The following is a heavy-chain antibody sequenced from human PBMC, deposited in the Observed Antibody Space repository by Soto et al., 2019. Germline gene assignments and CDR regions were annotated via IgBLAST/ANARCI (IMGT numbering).Heavy chain of an antibody. Sequence: GVLRLSCAASGFTFSSYTMNWVRQAPGKGLEWVSSISSRSSYIYYADSVKGRFTISRDTSKNTLFLQMNSLRAEDTAVYYCAKDRYGDYGGLDYSGQGSMVTVSS. J-gene: IGHJ4*02. CDR3: AKDRYGDYGGLDY. V-gene: IGHV3-21*04. D-gene: IGHD4-17*01. CDR1: GFTFSSYT. CDR2: ISSRSSYI.